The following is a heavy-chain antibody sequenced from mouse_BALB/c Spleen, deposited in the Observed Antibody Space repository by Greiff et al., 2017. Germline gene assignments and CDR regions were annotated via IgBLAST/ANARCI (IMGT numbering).Heavy chain of an antibody. Sequence: VQLHQSGAELVRPGASVTLSCKASGYTFTDYEMHWVKQTPVHGLEWIGAIDPETGGTAYNQKFKGKATLTADKSSSTAYMELRSLTSEDSAVYYCTRSPPVVANFDYWGQGTTLTVSS. J-gene: IGHJ2*01. CDR1: GYTFTDYE. V-gene: IGHV1-15*01. CDR2: IDPETGGT. CDR3: TRSPPVVANFDY. D-gene: IGHD1-1*01.